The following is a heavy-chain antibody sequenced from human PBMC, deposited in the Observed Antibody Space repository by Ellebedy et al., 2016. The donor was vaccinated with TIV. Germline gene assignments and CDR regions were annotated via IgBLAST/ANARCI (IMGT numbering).Heavy chain of an antibody. CDR3: ARELRAAGGHYMDV. CDR1: GASISSSNFF. Sequence: MPSETLSLTCSVPGASISSSNFFWAWIRQPPGQGLEWIGSIYYSGSTYYNPSLKSRVTISVDTSKNQFSLKLNSVTAADTAVYYCARELRAAGGHYMDVWGRGTTVTVSS. CDR2: IYYSGST. J-gene: IGHJ6*03. D-gene: IGHD2-15*01. V-gene: IGHV4-39*07.